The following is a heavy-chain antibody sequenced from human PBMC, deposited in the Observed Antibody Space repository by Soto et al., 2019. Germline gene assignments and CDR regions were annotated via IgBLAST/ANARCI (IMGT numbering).Heavy chain of an antibody. CDR3: ARGSGSSSHLFYYYGMDV. CDR1: GGTFSSYA. J-gene: IGHJ6*02. Sequence: QVQLVQSGAEVKKPGSSVKVSCKASGGTFSSYAISWVRQAPAQGLEWMGGIIPIFGTANYAQKFQGRVTITADESTSTAYMELSSLRSEDTAVYYCARGSGSSSHLFYYYGMDVWGQGTTVTVSS. CDR2: IIPIFGTA. D-gene: IGHD6-13*01. V-gene: IGHV1-69*01.